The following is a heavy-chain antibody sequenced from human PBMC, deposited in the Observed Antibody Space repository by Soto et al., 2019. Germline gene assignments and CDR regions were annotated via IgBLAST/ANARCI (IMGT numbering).Heavy chain of an antibody. CDR2: ISYDGSNK. CDR1: GFTFSSYA. Sequence: GGSLRLSCAASGFTFSSYAMHWVRQAPGKGLEWVAVISYDGSNKYYADSVKGRFTISRDNSKNTLYLQMNSLRAEDTAVYYCASGSGLYGSGSYTSLDYWGQGTLVTVSS. V-gene: IGHV3-30-3*01. J-gene: IGHJ4*02. CDR3: ASGSGLYGSGSYTSLDY. D-gene: IGHD3-10*01.